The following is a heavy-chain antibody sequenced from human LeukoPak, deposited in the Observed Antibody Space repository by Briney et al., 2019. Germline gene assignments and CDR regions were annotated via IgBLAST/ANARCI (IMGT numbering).Heavy chain of an antibody. CDR3: ARDICGYNYGCFDS. J-gene: IGHJ4*02. CDR2: IFNTGST. V-gene: IGHV4-61*02. CDR1: GDSIGRGSYY. Sequence: SQTLSLTCAVSGDSIGRGSYYWGWIRQPAGKAPELIVRIFNTGSTSYNPSLKSRVTISHDTAKNQFSLNLRSVTAADTAVYYCARDICGYNYGCFDSWGQGTLVTVSS. D-gene: IGHD5-18*01.